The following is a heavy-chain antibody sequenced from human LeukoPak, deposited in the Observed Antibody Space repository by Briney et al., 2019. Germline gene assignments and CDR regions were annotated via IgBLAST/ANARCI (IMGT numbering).Heavy chain of an antibody. CDR2: INHSGST. V-gene: IGHV4-34*01. CDR3: ARSPGTIVVVPAASQLGFDP. Sequence: PSETLSLTCAVYGGSFSGYYWSWIRQPPGKGLEWIGEINHSGSTNYNPSLKSRVTISVDTSKNQFSLKLSSVTAADTAVYYCARSPGTIVVVPAASQLGFDPWGQGTLVTVSS. D-gene: IGHD2-2*01. J-gene: IGHJ5*02. CDR1: GGSFSGYY.